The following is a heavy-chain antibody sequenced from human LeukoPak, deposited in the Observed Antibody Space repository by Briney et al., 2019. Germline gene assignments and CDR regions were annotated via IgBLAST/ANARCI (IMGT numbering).Heavy chain of an antibody. CDR3: ARQTGSGLFILP. Sequence: PSETLSLTCTVSGVSISSSNSYWGWIRQPPGKGLEWIGSIYYSGNTYYNSSLKSQFPILIYTSKNQFSLRLTSVTAADTAVYYCARQTGSGLFILPGGQGTLVTVSS. CDR2: IYYSGNT. D-gene: IGHD3/OR15-3a*01. V-gene: IGHV4-39*01. J-gene: IGHJ4*02. CDR1: GVSISSSNSY.